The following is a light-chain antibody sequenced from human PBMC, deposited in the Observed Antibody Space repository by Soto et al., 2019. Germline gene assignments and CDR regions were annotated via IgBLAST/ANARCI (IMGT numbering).Light chain of an antibody. CDR3: SSYTSSGTPYV. CDR2: DVS. J-gene: IGLJ1*01. Sequence: QSVLTQPASVSGSPGQSITISCTGTSSDVGSYNYVSWYQQHPGKAPKLMIYDVSDRPSGVFNRFSGSKSGNTASLTISGLQAEDEADYYCSSYTSSGTPYVFGTGTKVTVL. CDR1: SSDVGSYNY. V-gene: IGLV2-14*01.